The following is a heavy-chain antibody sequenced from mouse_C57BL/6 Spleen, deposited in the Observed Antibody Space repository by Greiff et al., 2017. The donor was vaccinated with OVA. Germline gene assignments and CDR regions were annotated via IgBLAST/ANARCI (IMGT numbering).Heavy chain of an antibody. J-gene: IGHJ2*01. Sequence: ESGPGLVKPSQSLSLTCSVTGYSITSGYYWNWIRQFPGNKLEWMGYISYDGSNNYNPSLKNRISITRDTSKNQFFLKLNSVTTEDTATYYCAREDADFDYWGQGTTLTVSS. CDR1: GYSITSGYY. CDR3: AREDADFDY. V-gene: IGHV3-6*01. CDR2: ISYDGSN.